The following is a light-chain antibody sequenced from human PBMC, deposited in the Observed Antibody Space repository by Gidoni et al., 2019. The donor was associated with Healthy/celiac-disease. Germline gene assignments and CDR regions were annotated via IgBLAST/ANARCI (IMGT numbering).Light chain of an antibody. CDR3: QQYGSSPQT. CDR2: GAS. Sequence: GSLSLSPGERATLSCRASQSVSSSYLSCYQQKPGQAPRLLIYGASSRATGIPDRFSGSGSGTDFTLTISRLEPEVFAVYYCQQYGSSPQTFGQGTKLEIK. J-gene: IGKJ2*01. V-gene: IGKV3-20*01. CDR1: QSVSSSY.